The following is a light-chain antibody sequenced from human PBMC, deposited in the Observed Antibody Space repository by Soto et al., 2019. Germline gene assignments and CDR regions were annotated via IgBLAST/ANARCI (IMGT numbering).Light chain of an antibody. CDR3: QQNNNWPPVT. V-gene: IGKV3-15*01. CDR2: GAS. J-gene: IGKJ5*01. CDR1: QSVSSN. Sequence: EIVMTQSPATLSVSPGERATLSCGASQSVSSNLAWYQQKPGQAPRLLIYGASTRATGIPVRFSGSGSGTQFTLTISSLQSEDFGVYYCQQNNNWPPVTFGQGTRLEIK.